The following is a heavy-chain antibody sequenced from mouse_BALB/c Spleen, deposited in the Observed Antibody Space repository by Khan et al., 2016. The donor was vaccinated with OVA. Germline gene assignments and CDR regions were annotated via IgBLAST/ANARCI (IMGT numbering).Heavy chain of an antibody. CDR2: ISDLAYTF. V-gene: IGHV5-15*02. CDR1: GFTFSDYG. Sequence: EVKLVASGGGLVQPGGSRKLSCAASGFTFSDYGMAWVRQAPGKGPEWVAFISDLAYTFYYADTVTGRFTLSRANAKNTLYLEMSSLRSGDTAMDYCARGGGTAPFAYWGQGTLVTVSA. D-gene: IGHD1-2*01. J-gene: IGHJ3*01. CDR3: ARGGGTAPFAY.